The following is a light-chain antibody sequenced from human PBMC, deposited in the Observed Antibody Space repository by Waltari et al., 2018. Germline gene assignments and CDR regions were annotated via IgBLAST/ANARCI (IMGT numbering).Light chain of an antibody. V-gene: IGKV3-20*01. CDR1: RGGGRCL. Sequence: SCRAGRGGGRCLAGYQQKPGPAPRLLIYQAAIRATGIPDRFSGSGSGTDFSLTISGLEPEDFAVYYCQKYVNLPATFGQGTKVEIK. J-gene: IGKJ1*01. CDR2: QAA. CDR3: QKYVNLPAT.